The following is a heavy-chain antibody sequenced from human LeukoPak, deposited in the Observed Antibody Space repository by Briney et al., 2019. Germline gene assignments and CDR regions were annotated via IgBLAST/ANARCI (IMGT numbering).Heavy chain of an antibody. J-gene: IGHJ4*02. CDR1: GCTFTSYG. V-gene: IGHV1-18*01. D-gene: IGHD6-13*01. CDR3: ARGHDGYSSSWYATPYGY. CDR2: ISAYNGNT. Sequence: ASVKVSCKASGCTFTSYGISWVRQAPGQGLEWMGWISAYNGNTNYAQKFQGRVTMTTDTSTSTAYMELRSLRSDDTAVYYCARGHDGYSSSWYATPYGYWGQGTLVTVSS.